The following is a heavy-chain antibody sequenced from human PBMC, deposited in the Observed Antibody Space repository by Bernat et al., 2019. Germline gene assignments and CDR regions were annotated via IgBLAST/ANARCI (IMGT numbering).Heavy chain of an antibody. Sequence: QLQLQESGPGLVKPSETLSLTCTVSGGSISSSSYYWGWIRQPPGKGLEWIGSIYYSGSTYYNPSLKSRVTISVDTSKNQFSLKLSSVTAADTAVYYCARTSIAAAGASDYWGQGTLVTVSS. V-gene: IGHV4-39*01. J-gene: IGHJ4*02. CDR2: IYYSGST. CDR3: ARTSIAAAGASDY. D-gene: IGHD6-13*01. CDR1: GGSISSSSYY.